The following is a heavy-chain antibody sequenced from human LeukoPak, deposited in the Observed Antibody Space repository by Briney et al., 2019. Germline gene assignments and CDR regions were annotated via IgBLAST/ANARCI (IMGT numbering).Heavy chain of an antibody. Sequence: KTGGSLRLSCAASGFTFSSYSMNWVRQAPGKGLEWVSSITSSSSYIYYADSVKGRFTISRDNAKNSLYLQVNSLRAEDTAVYYCARDRAVGASDSYDLWGPGTMVIVSS. J-gene: IGHJ3*01. V-gene: IGHV3-21*01. D-gene: IGHD4-23*01. CDR2: ITSSSSYI. CDR1: GFTFSSYS. CDR3: ARDRAVGASDSYDL.